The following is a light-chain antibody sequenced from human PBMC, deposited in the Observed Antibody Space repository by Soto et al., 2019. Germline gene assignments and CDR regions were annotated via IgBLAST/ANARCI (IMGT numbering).Light chain of an antibody. V-gene: IGLV2-14*01. J-gene: IGLJ2*01. CDR1: SXDVGGYNY. CDR2: DVS. CDR3: SSYTSSSTPRV. Sequence: QSVLTQPASVSGSPGQSITISCXGTSXDVGGYNYVSWYQQHPGKAPKLMIYDVSNRPSGVSNRFSGSKSGNTASLTISGLQAEDEADYYCSSYTSSSTPRVFGGGTKLTVL.